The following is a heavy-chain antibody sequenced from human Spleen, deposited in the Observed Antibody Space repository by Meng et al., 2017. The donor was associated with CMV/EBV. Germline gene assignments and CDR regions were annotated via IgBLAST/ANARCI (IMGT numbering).Heavy chain of an antibody. D-gene: IGHD3-22*01. CDR2: IYYRGST. Sequence: LRLSCAASGFTFSSYCMSWVRQPPGKGLEWIGLIYYRGSTYYNPSLKSRVSISVDTSKNQFSLSLNSVTAADTAVYYCARDHYYETSGYNWFDPWGQGTLVTVSS. CDR1: GFTFSSYC. V-gene: IGHV4-30-4*01. CDR3: ARDHYYETSGYNWFDP. J-gene: IGHJ5*02.